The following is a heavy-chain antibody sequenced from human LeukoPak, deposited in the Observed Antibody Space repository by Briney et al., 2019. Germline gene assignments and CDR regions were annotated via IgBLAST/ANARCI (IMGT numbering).Heavy chain of an antibody. J-gene: IGHJ1*01. CDR1: GFTFSSYS. Sequence: PGGSLRLSCAAFGFTFSSYSMNWVRQAPGKGLEWLSYTTSSGGTIYYADSVKGRFTISRDNAKNSLYLQMNSLRAEDTAVYYCARDTVYYGSGRHGYFDHWGQGTLVTVSS. CDR3: ARDTVYYGSGRHGYFDH. D-gene: IGHD3-10*01. CDR2: TTSSGGTI. V-gene: IGHV3-48*01.